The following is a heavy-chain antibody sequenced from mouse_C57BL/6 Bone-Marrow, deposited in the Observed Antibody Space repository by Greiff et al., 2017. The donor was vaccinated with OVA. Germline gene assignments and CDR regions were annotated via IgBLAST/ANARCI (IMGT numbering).Heavy chain of an antibody. D-gene: IGHD4-1*01. Sequence: VKLVESGPGLVAPSQSLSITCTVSGFSLTSYAISWVRQPPGKGLEWLGVIWTGGGTNYNSALKSRLSISKDNSKSQVFLKMNSLQTDDTARYYCARIDWDNPYYFDYWGQGTTLTVSS. J-gene: IGHJ2*01. CDR1: GFSLTSYA. CDR3: ARIDWDNPYYFDY. CDR2: IWTGGGT. V-gene: IGHV2-9-1*01.